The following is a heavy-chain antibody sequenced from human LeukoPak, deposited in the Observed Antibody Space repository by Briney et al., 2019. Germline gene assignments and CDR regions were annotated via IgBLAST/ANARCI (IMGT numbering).Heavy chain of an antibody. CDR3: ARGFNYAFVH. CDR2: TYYRSEWCN. D-gene: IGHD1-1*01. Sequence: SQTLSLTCAISGDSVSSNTVAWNWIRQSPSRGLEWLGRTYYRSEWCNDYALSMKSRITISPDTPKNQFSLQLNSVTPEDTAVYFCARGFNYAFVHWRRGTLVTVSS. J-gene: IGHJ4*02. V-gene: IGHV6-1*01. CDR1: GDSVSSNTVA.